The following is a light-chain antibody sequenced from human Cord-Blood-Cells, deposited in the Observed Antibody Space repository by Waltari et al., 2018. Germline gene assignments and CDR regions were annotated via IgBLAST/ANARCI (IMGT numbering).Light chain of an antibody. Sequence: QSALTQPASVSGSPGQSITISWPGTSSDVGGYHYVSWYPQHPGKAPKLMIYDVSNRPSGVSNRFSGSKSGNTASLTISGLQAEDEADYYCSSYTSSSTLVVFGGGTKLTVL. CDR2: DVS. CDR1: SSDVGGYHY. CDR3: SSYTSSSTLVV. V-gene: IGLV2-14*01. J-gene: IGLJ2*01.